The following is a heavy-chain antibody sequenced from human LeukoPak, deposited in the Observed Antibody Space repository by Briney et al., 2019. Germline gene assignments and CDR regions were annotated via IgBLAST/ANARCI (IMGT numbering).Heavy chain of an antibody. CDR3: ARVEGSGYYGSGSYNI. CDR2: IGSSGSII. V-gene: IGHV3-48*03. J-gene: IGHJ4*02. Sequence: GGSLRLSCAASGFTFCSYEMHWVRQAPGKGLEWVSHIGSSGSIIYYADSVKGRFTISRDNAKSSLYLQMNSLRVEDTAVYYCARVEGSGYYGSGSYNIWGQGTLVTVSS. CDR1: GFTFCSYE. D-gene: IGHD3-10*01.